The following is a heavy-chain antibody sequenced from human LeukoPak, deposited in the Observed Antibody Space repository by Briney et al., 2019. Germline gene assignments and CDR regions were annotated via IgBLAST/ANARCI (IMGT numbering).Heavy chain of an antibody. J-gene: IGHJ4*02. V-gene: IGHV3-48*03. CDR2: ISSSGSTI. CDR1: GFTFSSYE. D-gene: IGHD3-22*01. Sequence: GGSLRLSCAASGFTFSSYEMNWVRQAPGKGLEWVSYISSSGSTIYYADSVKGRFTISRDNAKNTLYLQMNSLRAEDTAVYYCARESSGNDYWGQGTLVTVSS. CDR3: ARESSGNDY.